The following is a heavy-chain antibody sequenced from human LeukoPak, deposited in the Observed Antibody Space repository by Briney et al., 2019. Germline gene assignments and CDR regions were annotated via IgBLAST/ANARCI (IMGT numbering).Heavy chain of an antibody. CDR1: GFTFSNYW. V-gene: IGHV3-7*01. J-gene: IGHJ4*02. Sequence: GGSLRLSYAAAGFTFSNYWMNWVRQAPGKGLEWVANIKEDGSETNYVDSVKGRFTISRDNAKNSLYLQMNSLGAEDTAVYYCVGGAHAGYWGQGTLVTVSS. CDR2: IKEDGSET. D-gene: IGHD1-26*01. CDR3: VGGAHAGY.